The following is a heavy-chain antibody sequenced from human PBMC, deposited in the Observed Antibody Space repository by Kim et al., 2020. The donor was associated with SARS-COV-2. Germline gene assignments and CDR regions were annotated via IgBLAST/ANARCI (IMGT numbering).Heavy chain of an antibody. J-gene: IGHJ4*02. D-gene: IGHD6-13*01. CDR3: ARGHSIAAAYFDY. Sequence: YAQKVQGRVTITADESTSTAYMELSSLRSEDTAVYYCARGHSIAAAYFDYWGQGTLVTVSS. V-gene: IGHV1-69*01.